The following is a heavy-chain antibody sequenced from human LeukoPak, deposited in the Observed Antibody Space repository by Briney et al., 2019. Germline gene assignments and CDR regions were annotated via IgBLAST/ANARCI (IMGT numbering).Heavy chain of an antibody. CDR2: ISPSGDIK. CDR3: AKDDAWLRFGE. J-gene: IGHJ4*02. Sequence: PGGSLRLSCAASGFTFSSYGMHWVRQAPGKGLEWVSGISPSGDIKYYADSVKGRFTISRDNSKNTLYLEVISLTADDTAVYYCAKDDAWLRFGEWSQGTLVTVSS. V-gene: IGHV3-23*01. CDR1: GFTFSSYG. D-gene: IGHD3-10*01.